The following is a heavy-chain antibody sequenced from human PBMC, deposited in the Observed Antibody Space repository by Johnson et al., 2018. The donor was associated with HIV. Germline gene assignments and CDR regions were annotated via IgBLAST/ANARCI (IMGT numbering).Heavy chain of an antibody. CDR3: TATGGGVDVYYYDSSGGAHAFDI. CDR2: IKQDGSEK. D-gene: IGHD3-22*01. CDR1: GFTFSSYW. V-gene: IGHV3-7*05. J-gene: IGHJ3*02. Sequence: VQLVESGGGVVQPGGSLRLSCAASGFTFSSYWMSWVRQAPGKGLEWVANIKQDGSEKYYVDSVKGRFTISRDNAKNSLYLQINGLRAEDTAVYYCTATGGGVDVYYYDSSGGAHAFDIWGQGTMVTVSS.